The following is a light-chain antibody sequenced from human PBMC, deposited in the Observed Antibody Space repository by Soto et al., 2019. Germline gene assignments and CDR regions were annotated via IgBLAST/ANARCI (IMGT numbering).Light chain of an antibody. V-gene: IGKV3-11*01. CDR1: QSVSTY. J-gene: IGKJ4*01. Sequence: EIVLAQSPATLSLSPGERATLSCRASQSVSTYLGWYQQKSGQAPRLLISDVSKMATGIPARFSGSWSGTNFTHTISSLEPEDVAGYYCQHRVNGPTFGGETNVEIK. CDR2: DVS. CDR3: QHRVNGPT.